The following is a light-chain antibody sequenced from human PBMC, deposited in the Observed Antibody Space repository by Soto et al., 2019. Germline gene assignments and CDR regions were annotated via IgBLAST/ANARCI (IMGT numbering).Light chain of an antibody. V-gene: IGLV1-40*01. CDR2: GNS. CDR3: QSYDSSLSGYV. CDR1: SSNIGAVYD. J-gene: IGLJ1*01. Sequence: QSVLTQPPSVSGAPGQRVTISCTGSSSNIGAVYDVHWYQQLPGKAPKLLIYGNSNRPSGVPDRFSGSKSGTSASLAIAGLQAEDDADDYCQSYDSSLSGYVFGTGTKLTVL.